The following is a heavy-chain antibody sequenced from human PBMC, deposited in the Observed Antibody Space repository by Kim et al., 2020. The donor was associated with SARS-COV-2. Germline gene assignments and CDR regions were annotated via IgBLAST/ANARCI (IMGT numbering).Heavy chain of an antibody. CDR2: INPSGGST. Sequence: ASVKVSCKASGYTFTSYYMHWVRQALGQGLEWMGIINPSGGSTSYAQKFQGRVTMTRDTSTSTVYMELSSLRSEDTAVYYCASAVREGGSYYDILTGYYTPSNYYYYYGMDVWGQGTTVTVSS. D-gene: IGHD3-9*01. CDR3: ASAVREGGSYYDILTGYYTPSNYYYYYGMDV. CDR1: GYTFTSYY. V-gene: IGHV1-46*01. J-gene: IGHJ6*02.